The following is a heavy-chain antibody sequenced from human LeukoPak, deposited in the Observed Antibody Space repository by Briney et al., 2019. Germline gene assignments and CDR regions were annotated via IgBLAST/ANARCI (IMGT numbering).Heavy chain of an antibody. CDR3: ARDQYYYDSSGYGAFDI. CDR2: IWYDGSNK. CDR1: GFTISSYG. J-gene: IGHJ3*02. Sequence: GGSLRLSCAASGFTISSYGMHWVRQAPGKGLEWVAVIWYDGSNKYYADSVKGRFTISRDNSKNTLYLQMNSLRAEDTAVYYCARDQYYYDSSGYGAFDIWGQGTMVTVSS. D-gene: IGHD3-22*01. V-gene: IGHV3-33*01.